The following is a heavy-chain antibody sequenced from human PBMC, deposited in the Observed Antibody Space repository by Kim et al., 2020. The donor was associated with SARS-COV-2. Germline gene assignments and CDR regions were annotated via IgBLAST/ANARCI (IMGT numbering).Heavy chain of an antibody. CDR2: ISYDGSNK. D-gene: IGHD4-17*01. Sequence: GGSLRLSCAASGFTFSSYGMHWVRQAPGKGLEWVAVISYDGSNKYYADSVKGRFTISRDNSKNTLYLQMNSLRAEDTAVYYCAKDRGWKVTTVTPRPDYWGQGTLVTVSS. CDR1: GFTFSSYG. CDR3: AKDRGWKVTTVTPRPDY. J-gene: IGHJ4*02. V-gene: IGHV3-30*18.